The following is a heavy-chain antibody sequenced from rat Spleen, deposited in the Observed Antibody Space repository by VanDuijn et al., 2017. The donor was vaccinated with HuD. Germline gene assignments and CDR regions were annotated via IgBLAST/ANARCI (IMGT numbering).Heavy chain of an antibody. D-gene: IGHD1-7*01. Sequence: EVQLVESGGGLVQPGRSLKLSCVASGFTFNNYWMTWIRQAPGKGLEWVASISYGDSSGHSSTYYRDSVKGRFTISRDNAKNTLYLQMDSLRSEDTATYYCATVGNYFNYWGQGVMVTVSS. CDR2: ISYGDSSGHSST. V-gene: IGHV5-31*01. J-gene: IGHJ2*01. CDR1: GFTFNNYW. CDR3: ATVGNYFNY.